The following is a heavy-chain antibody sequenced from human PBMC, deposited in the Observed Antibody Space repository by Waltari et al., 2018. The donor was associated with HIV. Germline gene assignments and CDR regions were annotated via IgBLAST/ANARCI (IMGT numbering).Heavy chain of an antibody. J-gene: IGHJ3*02. D-gene: IGHD2-8*02. CDR1: GGSFSGYS. V-gene: IGHV4-34*02. Sequence: QVHLQQWGAGLLKPSETLSLTCAVYGGSFSGYSWSWIRQSPGKGLEWIGEIKNGRNTNYNPSLKSRVIISQDTSKNQFSLKLTSVTAADTAVYYCARWCWGYRWTCDAFDIWGQGTMVTVSS. CDR2: IKNGRNT. CDR3: ARWCWGYRWTCDAFDI.